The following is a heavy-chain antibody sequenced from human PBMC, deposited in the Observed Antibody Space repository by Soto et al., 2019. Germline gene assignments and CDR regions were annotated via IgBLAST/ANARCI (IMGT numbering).Heavy chain of an antibody. Sequence: QVQLLESGGGVVKPGRYLRLSCAASGFTFNHYGIHWVRQAPGKGLEWLAVISNDGSNKHYADSVKGRFTVSRDNSKNTLYLQMNSLRAEDTAVYFCARYSGKYQGPIDYWGQGTLVTVSS. V-gene: IGHV3-30*03. CDR3: ARYSGKYQGPIDY. J-gene: IGHJ4*02. D-gene: IGHD1-26*01. CDR1: GFTFNHYG. CDR2: ISNDGSNK.